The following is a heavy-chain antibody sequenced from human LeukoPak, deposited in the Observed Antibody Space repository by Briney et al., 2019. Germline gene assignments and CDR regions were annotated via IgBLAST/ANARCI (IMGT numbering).Heavy chain of an antibody. Sequence: GGSLRLSCAASGFTFSDYYMGWIRQAPGKGLEWLSYISSSGSIIYYADSVEGRLTISRDNAKNSLYLQMNSLRAEDTAVYYCARPSGYSYGFGNDAFDIWGQGTMVTVSS. CDR3: ARPSGYSYGFGNDAFDI. D-gene: IGHD5-18*01. CDR2: ISSSGSII. CDR1: GFTFSDYY. J-gene: IGHJ3*02. V-gene: IGHV3-11*04.